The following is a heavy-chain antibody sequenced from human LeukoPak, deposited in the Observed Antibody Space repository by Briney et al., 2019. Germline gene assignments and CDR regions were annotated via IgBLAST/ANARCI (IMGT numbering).Heavy chain of an antibody. V-gene: IGHV3-23*01. J-gene: IGHJ4*02. Sequence: GGSLRLSCAVSGLTFSSSWMDWVRQAPGKGLEWVSAISGSGGSTYYADSVKGRFTISRDNSKNTLYLQMNSLRAEDTAVYYCAKVLNYYGSGYFDYWGQGTLVTVSS. CDR2: ISGSGGST. D-gene: IGHD3-10*01. CDR3: AKVLNYYGSGYFDY. CDR1: GLTFSSSW.